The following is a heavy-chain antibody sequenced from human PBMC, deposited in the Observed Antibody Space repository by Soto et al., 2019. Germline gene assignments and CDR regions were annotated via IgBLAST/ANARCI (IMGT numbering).Heavy chain of an antibody. J-gene: IGHJ4*02. CDR2: INAGNGNT. CDR1: GYTFTSYA. V-gene: IGHV1-3*01. D-gene: IGHD6-13*01. Sequence: QVQLVQSGAEVKKPGASVKVSCKASGYTFTSYAMHWVRQAPGQRLEWMGGINAGNGNTKYSQKFQGRVTITRDTSASTAYMELSSLRSEDTAVDYCARPQLVLSLFAYWGQGTLVTVSS. CDR3: ARPQLVLSLFAY.